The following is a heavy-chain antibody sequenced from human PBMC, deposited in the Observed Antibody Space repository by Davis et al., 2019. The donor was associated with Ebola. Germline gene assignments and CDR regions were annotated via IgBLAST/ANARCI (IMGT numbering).Heavy chain of an antibody. CDR3: ARERVGYCSGGSCSRFDY. V-gene: IGHV1-69*04. D-gene: IGHD2-15*01. CDR1: GYTFTGYY. CDR2: IIPILGIA. Sequence: SVKVSCKASGYTFTGYYMHWVRQAPGQGLEWMGRIIPILGIANYAQKFQGSVTITADKSTSTAYMELSSLRSEDTAVYYCARERVGYCSGGSCSRFDYWGQGTLVTVSS. J-gene: IGHJ4*02.